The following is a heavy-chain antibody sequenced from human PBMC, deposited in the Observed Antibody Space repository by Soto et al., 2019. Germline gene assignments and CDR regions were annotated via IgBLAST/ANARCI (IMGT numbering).Heavy chain of an antibody. CDR2: INPKTAAT. CDR1: GYSFSDYF. CDR3: ARIKWGLNYYNGMDV. J-gene: IGHJ6*02. V-gene: IGHV1-2*02. Sequence: QVQLVQSGAEVKKSGASVKVSCKPSGYSFSDYFIQWVRQAPGQGLEWVAWINPKTAATNYAKKFQVRVSLTLDTSSTTAYMELTRLRPDDTAVYYCARIKWGLNYYNGMDVWGQGTTVIVSS. D-gene: IGHD1-26*01.